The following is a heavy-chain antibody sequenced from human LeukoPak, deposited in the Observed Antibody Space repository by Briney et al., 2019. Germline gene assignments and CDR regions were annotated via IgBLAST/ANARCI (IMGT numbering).Heavy chain of an antibody. CDR2: INHSGTT. CDR3: ARGSLRGAPY. V-gene: IGHV4-34*01. Sequence: PSETLSLTCAVYGGSFSGYYWSWIRQPPGKGLEWIGEINHSGTTNYNPSLKSRVHISVDTSNNQFSLQLSSVTAADTAVYYCARGSLRGAPYCGQGTLVTVSS. D-gene: IGHD3-10*01. CDR1: GGSFSGYY. J-gene: IGHJ4*02.